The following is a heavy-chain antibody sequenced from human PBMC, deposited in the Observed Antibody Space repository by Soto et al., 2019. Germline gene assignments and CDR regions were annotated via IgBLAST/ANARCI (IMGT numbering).Heavy chain of an antibody. CDR1: GFTFSSYG. Sequence: GGSLRLSCVASGFTFSSYGMHWVRQAPGKGLEWVGRIKSKSDGGTTDYAAPVNGRFTISRDDSKNTLYLQMNSLKTEDTAVYFCSAPPPMGSTHYYCGQGALVTVSS. CDR2: IKSKSDGGTT. D-gene: IGHD1-26*01. CDR3: SAPPPMGSTHYY. J-gene: IGHJ4*02. V-gene: IGHV3-15*01.